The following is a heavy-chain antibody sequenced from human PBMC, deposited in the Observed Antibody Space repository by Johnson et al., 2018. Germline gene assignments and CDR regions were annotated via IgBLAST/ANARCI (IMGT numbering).Heavy chain of an antibody. CDR2: IWYDGSNK. Sequence: QVQLVQSGGGVVQPGRSLRLSCAASGFTFSSYGMHWVRQAPGKGLEWVAVIWYDGSNKYYADSVKGRFTISRDNSKNTLYLQMNSLRAEDTAVYYCERARSGGIQLYSYYDGMDVWGQGTTVTVSS. V-gene: IGHV3-33*01. CDR3: ERARSGGIQLYSYYDGMDV. D-gene: IGHD5-18*01. CDR1: GFTFSSYG. J-gene: IGHJ6*02.